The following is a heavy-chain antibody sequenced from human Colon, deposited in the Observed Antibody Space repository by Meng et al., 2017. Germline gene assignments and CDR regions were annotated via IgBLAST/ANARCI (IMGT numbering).Heavy chain of an antibody. CDR3: ARDRINDYYDSSGYSRTPRGAFDI. D-gene: IGHD3-22*01. J-gene: IGHJ3*02. CDR2: IYSGGST. V-gene: IGHV3-53*01. CDR1: GFTVSSNY. Sequence: GESLKISCAASGFTVSSNYMSWVRQAPGKGLEWVSVIYSGGSTYYADSVKGRFTIPRDNSKNTLYLQMNSLRAEDTAVYYCARDRINDYYDSSGYSRTPRGAFDIWGQGTMVTVSS.